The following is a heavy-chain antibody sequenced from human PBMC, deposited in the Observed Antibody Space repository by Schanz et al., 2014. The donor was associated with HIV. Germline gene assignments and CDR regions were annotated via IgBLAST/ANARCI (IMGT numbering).Heavy chain of an antibody. V-gene: IGHV3-30*18. CDR3: AKDRNHYDSRYRGKGNYYYYYGMDV. Sequence: QVQLVESGGGVVQPGRSLRLSCAASGFTFDSYGIHWVRQAPGKGLEWVAVISNDGRNKKYADSVKGRFTISRDNSKNTLYLQMKSLRPEDTAVYYCAKDRNHYDSRYRGKGNYYYYYGMDVWGQGTTVTVSS. D-gene: IGHD3-22*01. CDR1: GFTFDSYG. CDR2: ISNDGRNK. J-gene: IGHJ6*02.